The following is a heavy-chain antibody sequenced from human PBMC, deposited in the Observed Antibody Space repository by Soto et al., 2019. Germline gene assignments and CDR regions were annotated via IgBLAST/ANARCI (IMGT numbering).Heavy chain of an antibody. CDR1: GGSVSSGSYY. J-gene: IGHJ5*02. CDR3: ARDRGYCSGGSCYSFDLYNWFDP. D-gene: IGHD2-15*01. CDR2: IYYSGST. Sequence: SETLSLTCTVSGGSVSSGSYYWSWIRQPPGKGLEWIGYIYYSGSTNYNPSLKSRVTISVDTSKNQFSLKLSSVTAADTAVYYCARDRGYCSGGSCYSFDLYNWFDPWGQGTLVTVSS. V-gene: IGHV4-61*01.